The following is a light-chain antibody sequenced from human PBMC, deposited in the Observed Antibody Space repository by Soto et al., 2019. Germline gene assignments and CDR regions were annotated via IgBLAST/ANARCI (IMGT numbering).Light chain of an antibody. Sequence: QSVLTQPPSVSGAPGQRVTISCTGSSSNIGAGFDVYWYQHLPGTAPKLLIYDNTNRPSGVPDRFSGSKSGTSASLAITGLQAEDEADYYCQSYDSSPSAVVFGGVTKVTVL. CDR3: QSYDSSPSAVV. CDR2: DNT. CDR1: SSNIGAGFD. J-gene: IGLJ2*01. V-gene: IGLV1-40*01.